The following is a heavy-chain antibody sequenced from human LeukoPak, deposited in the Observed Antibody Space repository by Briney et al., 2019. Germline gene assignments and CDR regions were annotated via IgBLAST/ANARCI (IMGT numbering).Heavy chain of an antibody. D-gene: IGHD3-9*01. CDR2: ISYDGSNT. CDR3: ANDVDPIEYYNILTGYKGGIDY. J-gene: IGHJ4*02. Sequence: PGRSLRLSCAASGFTFRSYGMHWVRQAPGKGLEWVAVISYDGSNTYYADSVKGRFTISRDNSKNTLYPQMNSLRAEDTAVYYCANDVDPIEYYNILTGYKGGIDYWGQGTLVTVSS. CDR1: GFTFRSYG. V-gene: IGHV3-30*18.